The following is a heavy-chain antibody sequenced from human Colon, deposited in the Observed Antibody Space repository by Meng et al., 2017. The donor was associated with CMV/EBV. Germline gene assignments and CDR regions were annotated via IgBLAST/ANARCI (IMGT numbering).Heavy chain of an antibody. CDR2: IRYDENDK. V-gene: IGHV3-30*02. J-gene: IGHJ6*02. CDR1: GFTFSNYG. Sequence: GESLKISCAASGFTFSNYGIHWVRQAPGKGLEWVAFIRYDENDKYYGDSVKGRFTISRDNSKNTLYLQMNSLRPEDTAVYYCAKHIRQLIKYYYYGMNVWGQGTTVTVSS. D-gene: IGHD6-6*01. CDR3: AKHIRQLIKYYYYGMNV.